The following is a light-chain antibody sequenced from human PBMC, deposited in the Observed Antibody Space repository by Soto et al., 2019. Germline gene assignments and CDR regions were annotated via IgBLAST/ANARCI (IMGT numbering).Light chain of an antibody. CDR1: QSVSSY. CDR2: GAS. CDR3: QQRSNWPRT. V-gene: IGKV3-11*01. Sequence: EIVLTQSPATLSLSPGERATLSCRASQSVSSYLAWYQQKPGQAPRLLIYGASNRATGIPARFSGSGSGTAFTLTISSLEPEDFAVYYWQQRSNWPRTFGQGTKLEIK. J-gene: IGKJ2*01.